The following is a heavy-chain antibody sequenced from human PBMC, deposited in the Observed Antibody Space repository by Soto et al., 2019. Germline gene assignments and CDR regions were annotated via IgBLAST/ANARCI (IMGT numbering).Heavy chain of an antibody. J-gene: IGHJ4*02. CDR1: GFSFSNYA. CDR2: ITNNGIST. V-gene: IGHV3-64*02. CDR3: ARVNSMSMAAAIDY. Sequence: SLRLSCAASGFSFSNYAMHWFRQAPGKGLEYVAAITNNGISTYHADSVNGRFTISRDNSRNTLYLQMGSLRPEDMAVYYCARVNSMSMAAAIDYWGQGTLVTVSS. D-gene: IGHD6-6*01.